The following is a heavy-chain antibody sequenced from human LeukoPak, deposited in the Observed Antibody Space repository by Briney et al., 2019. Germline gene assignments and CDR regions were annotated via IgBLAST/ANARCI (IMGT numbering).Heavy chain of an antibody. CDR3: ARSWAHYVY. J-gene: IGHJ4*02. Sequence: GGSLRLSCAASGFTFSTYTMSWVRQAPGKGLEWVSAISGSGGTTYYADSVKGRFTISRDNAKNSLYLQLNSLRADDTAVYYCARSWAHYVYWGQGTLVTVSS. CDR1: GFTFSTYT. V-gene: IGHV3-23*01. CDR2: ISGSGGTT. D-gene: IGHD6-13*01.